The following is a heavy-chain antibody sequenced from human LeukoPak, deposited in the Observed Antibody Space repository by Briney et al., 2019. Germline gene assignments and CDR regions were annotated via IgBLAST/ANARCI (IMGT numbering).Heavy chain of an antibody. D-gene: IGHD1-1*01. J-gene: IGHJ6*02. Sequence: PGGSLRLSCAAAGFTFSSYAMNWVRQAPGKGLEWVSGIRASGGSTDSVKGRFTISRDNSKNTLYLQMNSLRAEDSAVYYCAKGTTAAPYYYYYSMDVWGQGTTVTVSS. CDR3: AKGTTAAPYYYYYSMDV. V-gene: IGHV3-23*01. CDR2: IRASGGS. CDR1: GFTFSSYA.